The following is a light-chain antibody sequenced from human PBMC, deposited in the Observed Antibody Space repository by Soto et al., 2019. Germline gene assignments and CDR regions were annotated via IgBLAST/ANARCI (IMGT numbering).Light chain of an antibody. Sequence: DIQMTQSPSSLSASVGDRFTITCRASQSVRSWLAWYQQKPGRAPKFLIYDASSLESGVPSRFSGSGSGTEFTLTISNLQPDDFATYYCQQYDNYPLTFGGGTKVDIK. CDR2: DAS. CDR3: QQYDNYPLT. CDR1: QSVRSW. V-gene: IGKV1-5*01. J-gene: IGKJ4*01.